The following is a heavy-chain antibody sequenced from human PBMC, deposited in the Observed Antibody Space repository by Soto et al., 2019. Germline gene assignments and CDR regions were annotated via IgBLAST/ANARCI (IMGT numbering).Heavy chain of an antibody. CDR2: ISSSGSTI. Sequence: PGGSLRLSCAASGFTFSSYEMNWVRQAPGKGLEWVSYISSSGSTIYYADSVKGRFTISRDNAKNSLYLQMNSLRAEDTAVYYCARLDSSSSLYYYGMDVWGQGTTVTAP. CDR3: ARLDSSSSLYYYGMDV. D-gene: IGHD6-6*01. V-gene: IGHV3-48*03. CDR1: GFTFSSYE. J-gene: IGHJ6*02.